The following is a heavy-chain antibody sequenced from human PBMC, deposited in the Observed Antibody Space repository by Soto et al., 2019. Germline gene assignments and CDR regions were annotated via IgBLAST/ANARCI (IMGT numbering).Heavy chain of an antibody. Sequence: XGSLRLSCAASGFTFSSSAMSWVRQAPGKGLEWVSAISGSGGSTYYADTVKGRFTVSRDNSKNTLYLQMNSLRAEDTAVYYCARSGYYYPLDFDHWGQGNLVTVSS. CDR3: ARSGYYYPLDFDH. CDR1: GFTFSSSA. V-gene: IGHV3-23*01. J-gene: IGHJ4*02. CDR2: ISGSGGST. D-gene: IGHD3-22*01.